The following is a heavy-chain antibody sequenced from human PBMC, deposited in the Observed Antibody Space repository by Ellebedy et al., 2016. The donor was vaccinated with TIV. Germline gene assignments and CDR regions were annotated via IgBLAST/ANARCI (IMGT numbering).Heavy chain of an antibody. V-gene: IGHV3-7*01. CDR1: GFSFRSYW. D-gene: IGHD4-17*01. CDR3: ARRGSYGDYAVQINSWFDT. CDR2: IYQDGGVQ. Sequence: GGSLRLSCAASGFSFRSYWMSWVRQAPGKGLEWVANIYQDGGVQYYVDSVKGRFTISRDNADNPLFLQMNSLRAEDTAVYYCARRGSYGDYAVQINSWFDTWGRGTLVAVSS. J-gene: IGHJ5*02.